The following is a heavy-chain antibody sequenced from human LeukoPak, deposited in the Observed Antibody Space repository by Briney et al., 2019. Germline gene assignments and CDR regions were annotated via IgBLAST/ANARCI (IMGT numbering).Heavy chain of an antibody. D-gene: IGHD3-10*02. V-gene: IGHV3-48*03. CDR1: GFTFSSYE. CDR3: AELGITMIGGV. Sequence: GGSLRLSCSASGFTFSSYEMNWVPQAPGKGLEWVSYISSSGSTIYCADSVKGRFTISRDNAKNSLYLQMNSLRAEDTAVYYCAELGITMIGGVWGKGTMVTISS. J-gene: IGHJ6*04. CDR2: ISSSGSTI.